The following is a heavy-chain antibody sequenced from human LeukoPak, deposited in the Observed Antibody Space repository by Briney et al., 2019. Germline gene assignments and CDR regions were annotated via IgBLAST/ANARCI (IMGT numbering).Heavy chain of an antibody. CDR2: ISAYNGNT. Sequence: ASVKVSCKASGYTCTSYGISWVRQAPRQGLEWMGWISAYNGNTNYAQKLQGRVTMTTDTSTSTAYMELRSLRSDDTAVYYCARDDYYGSGSYYNWGYYYYGMDVWGQGTTVTVSS. J-gene: IGHJ6*02. V-gene: IGHV1-18*01. CDR1: GYTCTSYG. D-gene: IGHD3-10*01. CDR3: ARDDYYGSGSYYNWGYYYYGMDV.